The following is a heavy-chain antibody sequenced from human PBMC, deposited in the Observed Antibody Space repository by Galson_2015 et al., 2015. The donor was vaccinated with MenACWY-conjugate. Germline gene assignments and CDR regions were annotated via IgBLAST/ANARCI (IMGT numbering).Heavy chain of an antibody. Sequence: QVQLQESGPGLVKPSETLSLTCVVSGDSITIGHWWGWVRQPPGKNLEWIGEIYHNGGTNYNPALKSRTTISVDKSTNQFSLRVRSVTAADTAVYFCVREFMRSSGWFDS. CDR1: GDSITIGHW. CDR2: IYHNGGT. J-gene: IGHJ5*01. D-gene: IGHD6-19*01. V-gene: IGHV4-4*02. CDR3: VREFMRSSGWFDS.